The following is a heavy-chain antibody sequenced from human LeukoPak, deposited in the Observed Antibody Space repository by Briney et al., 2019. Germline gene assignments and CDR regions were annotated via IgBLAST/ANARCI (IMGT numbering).Heavy chain of an antibody. CDR2: IYYTGSA. CDR1: GGSVSRSPHY. Sequence: SETLSLTCTVSGGSVSRSPHYWGWIRQSPGRGLEWIGSIYYTGSADYNPSLKSRVTLSVDTSKNQYSLKVNFVSAADTAVYYCARDIRSGSYSDFWGQGIPVTVSS. CDR3: ARDIRSGSYSDF. J-gene: IGHJ4*02. V-gene: IGHV4-39*07. D-gene: IGHD1-26*01.